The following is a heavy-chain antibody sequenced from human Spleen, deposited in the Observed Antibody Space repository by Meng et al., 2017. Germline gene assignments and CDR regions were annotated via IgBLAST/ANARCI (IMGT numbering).Heavy chain of an antibody. D-gene: IGHD4-11*01. V-gene: IGHV4-34*01. CDR1: GGSFSDYY. CDR3: ARGPTTMAHDFDY. CDR2: INHSGST. Sequence: VQLQQLGGGLLKPSETLSLTGVVSGGSFSDYYWSWIRQPPGKGLEWIGEINHSGSTNYNPSLESRATISIDTSQNNLSLKLSSVTAADSAVYYCARGPTTMAHDFDYWGQGTLVTVSS. J-gene: IGHJ4*02.